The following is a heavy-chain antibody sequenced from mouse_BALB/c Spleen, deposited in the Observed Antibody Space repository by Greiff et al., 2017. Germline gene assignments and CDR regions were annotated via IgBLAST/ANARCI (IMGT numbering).Heavy chain of an antibody. V-gene: IGHV2-9-2*01. J-gene: IGHJ4*01. Sequence: QVQLKESGPGLVAPSQSLSITCTVSGFSLTSYDISWIRQPPGKGLEWLGVIWTGGGTNYNSAFMSRLSISKDNSKSQVFLKMNSLQTDDTAIYYCVRDSGSYAMDYWGQGTSVTVSS. CDR1: GFSLTSYD. CDR2: IWTGGGT. D-gene: IGHD2-2*01. CDR3: VRDSGSYAMDY.